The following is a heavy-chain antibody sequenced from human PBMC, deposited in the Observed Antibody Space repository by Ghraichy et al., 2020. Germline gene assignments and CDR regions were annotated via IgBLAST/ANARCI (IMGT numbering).Heavy chain of an antibody. J-gene: IGHJ6*02. D-gene: IGHD2-2*01. V-gene: IGHV3-48*02. CDR1: GFTFSSYS. CDR2: ITSSSRTI. CDR3: ARASRVVRFYYYDGMDV. Sequence: GGSLRLSCVGSGFTFSSYSMNWVRQSPGKGLEWVSYITSSSRTIFYADSVKGRFTISRDNAQNSLYLQMNSLRDEDTAVYYCARASRVVRFYYYDGMDVWGQGTTVTGYS.